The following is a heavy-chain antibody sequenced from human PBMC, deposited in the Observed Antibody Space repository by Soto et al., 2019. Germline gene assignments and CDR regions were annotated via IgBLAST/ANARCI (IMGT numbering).Heavy chain of an antibody. D-gene: IGHD3-9*01. V-gene: IGHV3-48*04. J-gene: IGHJ4*02. Sequence: GGSLRLSCVASGFTFSSYSMVWVRQAPGRGLEWISYIFVSSTTIYYADSVKGRFTVSRDNAQNSLFLLMNSLRVEDTAVYYCARDRDWAFDYWGRGTLVTAPQ. CDR1: GFTFSSYS. CDR3: ARDRDWAFDY. CDR2: IFVSSTTI.